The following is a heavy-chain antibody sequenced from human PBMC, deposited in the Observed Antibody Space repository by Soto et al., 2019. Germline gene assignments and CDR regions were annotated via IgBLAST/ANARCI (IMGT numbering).Heavy chain of an antibody. J-gene: IGHJ5*02. CDR3: WRGLGYCSGGSCYSRAWFGP. V-gene: IGHV1-8*01. D-gene: IGHD2-15*01. Sequence: QVQLVQSGAEVKKPGASVKVSCKASGYTFTSYDINWVRQATGQGLEWMGWMNPHSGNTGYAQKFQGRVTMTRNTAISTAYMELSSLRSEDTAVYYCWRGLGYCSGGSCYSRAWFGPWGQGTLVTVSS. CDR1: GYTFTSYD. CDR2: MNPHSGNT.